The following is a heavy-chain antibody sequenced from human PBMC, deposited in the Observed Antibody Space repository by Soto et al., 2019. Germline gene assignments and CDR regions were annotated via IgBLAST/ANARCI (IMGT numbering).Heavy chain of an antibody. CDR1: GGSISSYY. Sequence: PSETLSLTCTVSGGSISSYYWSWIRQRPGKGLEWIGYIYYSGSTNYNPSLKSRVTISVDTSKNQCSLKLSSVTAADTAVYYCARVSMLTGYYTPDYWAQGTLVTVSS. CDR2: IYYSGST. J-gene: IGHJ4*02. CDR3: ARVSMLTGYYTPDY. D-gene: IGHD3-9*01. V-gene: IGHV4-59*01.